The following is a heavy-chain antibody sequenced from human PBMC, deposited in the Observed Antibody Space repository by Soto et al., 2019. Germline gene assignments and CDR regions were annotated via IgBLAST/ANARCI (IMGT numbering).Heavy chain of an antibody. V-gene: IGHV4-34*01. D-gene: IGHD6-13*01. CDR1: GGSFSGYY. Sequence: QVQLQQWGAGLLKPSETLSLTCAVYGGSFSGYYWSWIHQPPGKGLEWIGEINHSGSTNYNPSLKSLVTISVDTSKNQFSLKLSSVTAADTAVYYCARVPAAIAAAGRRGGFDYWGQGTLVTVSS. J-gene: IGHJ4*02. CDR3: ARVPAAIAAAGRRGGFDY. CDR2: INHSGST.